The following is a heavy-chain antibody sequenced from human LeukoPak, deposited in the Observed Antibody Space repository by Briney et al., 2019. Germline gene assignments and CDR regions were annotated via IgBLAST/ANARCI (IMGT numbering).Heavy chain of an antibody. CDR3: AKGAFRLNYYYYMDV. D-gene: IGHD2-8*01. J-gene: IGHJ6*03. V-gene: IGHV3-23*01. CDR1: GFTFSSYG. Sequence: HPGGSLRLSRAASGFTFSSYGMSWVRQAPGKGLEWVSAISGSGGSTYYADSVKGRFTISRDNSKNTLYLQMNSLRAEDTAVYYCAKGAFRLNYYYYMDVWGKGTTVTVSS. CDR2: ISGSGGST.